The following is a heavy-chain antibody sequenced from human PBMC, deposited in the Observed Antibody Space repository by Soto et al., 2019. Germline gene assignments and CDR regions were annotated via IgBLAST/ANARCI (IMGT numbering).Heavy chain of an antibody. V-gene: IGHV4-31*03. CDR3: ARVNDILTGFFDP. CDR2: IYYSGST. J-gene: IGHJ5*02. CDR1: GFSISSGFYY. Sequence: SETLSLTCPFSGFSISSGFYYWSWIRQHPGKGLEWIGYIYYSGSTYYNPSLKSRVTISVDTSKNQFSLKLSSVTAADTAVYYCARVNDILTGFFDPWGQGTLVTVS. D-gene: IGHD3-9*01.